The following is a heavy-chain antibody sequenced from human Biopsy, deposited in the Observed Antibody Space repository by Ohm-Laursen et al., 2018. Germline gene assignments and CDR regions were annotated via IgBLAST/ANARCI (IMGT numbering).Heavy chain of an antibody. CDR3: ARGGTLVVVPTAVLHSFDI. J-gene: IGHJ3*02. CDR2: ISTYNGNT. V-gene: IGHV1-18*01. CDR1: GYTFSSYG. D-gene: IGHD2-2*01. Sequence: GASVKVSCDASGYTFSSYGINCVRQAPGQGLEWLGWISTYNGNTNYAQNLQGRFTMTTDTSTSTGYMELRSLRSDDTAVYYCARGGTLVVVPTAVLHSFDIWGQGTMVTVSS.